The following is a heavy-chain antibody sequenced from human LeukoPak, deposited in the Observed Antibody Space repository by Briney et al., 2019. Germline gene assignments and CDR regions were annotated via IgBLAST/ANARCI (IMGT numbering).Heavy chain of an antibody. CDR3: ARTYCGGDCYSSRGWFDT. CDR1: GYTFTSYG. CDR2: IIPIFGTA. Sequence: ASVKASCKASGYTFTSYGISWVRQAPGQGLEWMGGIIPIFGTANYAQKFQGKVTITADKSTSTAYMELSSLRSEDTAVYYCARTYCGGDCYSSRGWFDTWGQGTLVTVSS. J-gene: IGHJ5*02. D-gene: IGHD2-21*02. V-gene: IGHV1-69*06.